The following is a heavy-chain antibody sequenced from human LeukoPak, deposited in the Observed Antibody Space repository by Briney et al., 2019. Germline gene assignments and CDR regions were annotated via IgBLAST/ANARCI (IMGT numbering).Heavy chain of an antibody. Sequence: SETLSLTCSVSGFFVSSGYYWGWIRQPPGKGLGWIGSIYHRGTTYYNPSLKSRVSMSVDTSKNQFSLKLTSVTAADTAVYYCARSPRRVTATIYFDYWGQGTLVTASS. V-gene: IGHV4-38-2*02. CDR3: ARSPRRVTATIYFDY. J-gene: IGHJ4*02. CDR1: GFFVSSGYY. CDR2: IYHRGTT. D-gene: IGHD2-21*02.